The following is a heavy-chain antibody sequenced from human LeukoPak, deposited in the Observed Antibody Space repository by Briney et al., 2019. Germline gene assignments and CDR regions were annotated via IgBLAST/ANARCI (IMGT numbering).Heavy chain of an antibody. D-gene: IGHD3-22*01. J-gene: IGHJ4*02. CDR1: GGSFSGYY. Sequence: PSETLSLTCAVYGGSFSGYYWSWIRQPPGKGLEWIGEINHSGSTNYNPSLKSRVTISVDTSKNQFSLKLSSVTAADTAVYYCAKVPDYYDSFWGQGTLVTVSS. V-gene: IGHV4-34*01. CDR3: AKVPDYYDSF. CDR2: INHSGST.